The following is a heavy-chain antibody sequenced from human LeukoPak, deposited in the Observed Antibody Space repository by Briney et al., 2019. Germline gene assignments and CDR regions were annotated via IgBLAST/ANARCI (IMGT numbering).Heavy chain of an antibody. CDR2: ISRSSSYI. D-gene: IGHD6-19*01. J-gene: IGHJ4*02. Sequence: GASLRLSCAASGFTFSSYAMSWVRQAPGQGLEWVSSISRSSSYIYYADSVKGRFTISRDNAKNSLYLQMNSLRVEDTAVYYCARGCRGWSCGYYFDYWGQGTLVTVSS. V-gene: IGHV3-21*01. CDR3: ARGCRGWSCGYYFDY. CDR1: GFTFSSYA.